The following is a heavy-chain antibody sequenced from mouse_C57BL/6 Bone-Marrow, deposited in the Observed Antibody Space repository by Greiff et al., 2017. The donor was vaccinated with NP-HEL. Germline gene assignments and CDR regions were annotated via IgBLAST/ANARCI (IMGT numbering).Heavy chain of an antibody. CDR2: INPGSGGT. J-gene: IGHJ3*01. V-gene: IGHV1-54*01. CDR3: ARGGIYYDYAWFAY. D-gene: IGHD2-4*01. CDR1: GYAFTNYL. Sequence: QVQLKQSGAELVRPGTSVKVSCKASGYAFTNYLLEWVKQRPGQGLEWIGVINPGSGGTNYNEKFKGKATLTADKSSSTAYMQLSSLTAEDSAGYFCARGGIYYDYAWFAYWGQGTLVTVSA.